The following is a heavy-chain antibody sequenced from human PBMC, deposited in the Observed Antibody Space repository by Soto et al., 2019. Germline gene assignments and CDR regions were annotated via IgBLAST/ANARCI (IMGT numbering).Heavy chain of an antibody. CDR2: INAGNGNT. Sequence: ASVKVSCKASGYTFTSYAMHWVRQAPGQRLEWMGWINAGNGNTKYSQKFRGRVTITRDTSASTAYMELSSLRSEDTAVYYCARDLEQPVTDAFDIWGQGTMVTVSS. V-gene: IGHV1-3*01. D-gene: IGHD6-13*01. J-gene: IGHJ3*02. CDR3: ARDLEQPVTDAFDI. CDR1: GYTFTSYA.